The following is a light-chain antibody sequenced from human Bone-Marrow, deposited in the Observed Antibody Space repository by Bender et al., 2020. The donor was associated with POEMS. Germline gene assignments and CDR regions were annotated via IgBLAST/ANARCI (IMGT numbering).Light chain of an antibody. Sequence: QSALTQPASVSGSPGQSITISCTGTSSDVGGYDYVSWYQQHPGKAPKLVIYEGSQRPSGVSNRFSGSKSGDTASLTVAGLQAEDEADYYCSSYAGSNTKVFGTGTKVTVL. CDR2: EGS. CDR1: SSDVGGYDY. J-gene: IGLJ1*01. CDR3: SSYAGSNTKV. V-gene: IGLV2-14*01.